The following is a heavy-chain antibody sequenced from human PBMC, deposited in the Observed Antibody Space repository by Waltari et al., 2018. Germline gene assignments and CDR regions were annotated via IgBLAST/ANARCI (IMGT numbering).Heavy chain of an antibody. J-gene: IGHJ4*02. Sequence: EVQLVESGGGKVQPGGSLRLSCAASGLTFSTYSMNWIRQAPGKGLEWNSYISSRASTGYNANSVKGRFTISRDSDRNSLFLQKNRLSAEETAVYYCATCSGGSCYADHWGQGTLVTVSA. D-gene: IGHD2-15*01. CDR1: GLTFSTYS. V-gene: IGHV3-48*01. CDR3: ATCSGGSCYADH. CDR2: ISSRASTG.